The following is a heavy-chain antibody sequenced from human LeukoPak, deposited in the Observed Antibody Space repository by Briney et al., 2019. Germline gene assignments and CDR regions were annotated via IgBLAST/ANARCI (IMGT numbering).Heavy chain of an antibody. D-gene: IGHD1-26*01. CDR2: INPNSGGT. Sequence: ASVKVSCKASGYTFTGYYMHWVRQAPGQGLEWMGWINPNSGGTNYAQKFQGRVTMTRDTSTSTAYMELSRLRSDDTAVYYCARCTSGSFNAQFDYWGQGTLVTVSS. V-gene: IGHV1-2*02. J-gene: IGHJ4*02. CDR3: ARCTSGSFNAQFDY. CDR1: GYTFTGYY.